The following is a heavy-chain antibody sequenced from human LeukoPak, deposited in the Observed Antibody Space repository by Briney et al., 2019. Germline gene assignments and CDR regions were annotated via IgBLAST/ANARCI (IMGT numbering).Heavy chain of an antibody. CDR1: GFTFSRYW. Sequence: GGSLRLSCVASGFTFSRYWMKWFRQAPEKGLEWVANMKQDGSQKNYVDSVKGRFTISRDNAKKSLYLQMNSLRGEDTAVYYCARGGTYDIWGQGTRVTVSS. CDR3: ARGGTYDI. CDR2: MKQDGSQK. J-gene: IGHJ3*02. V-gene: IGHV3-7*01.